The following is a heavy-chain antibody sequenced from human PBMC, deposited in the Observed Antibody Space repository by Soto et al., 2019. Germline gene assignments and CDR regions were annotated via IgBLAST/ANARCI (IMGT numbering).Heavy chain of an antibody. J-gene: IGHJ6*02. CDR3: ARGVKVQLELHCGMDV. Sequence: LVQSGAEVKKPGCSVKVSCKASGGTFISYAISWVRQAPGQGLAWMVGIIPIFGTANYAQKFQGRVTITADKSTSTAYMELSSLRSEDTAVYYCARGVKVQLELHCGMDVWGQGTTVTVSS. D-gene: IGHD1-1*01. CDR1: GGTFISYA. CDR2: IIPIFGTA. V-gene: IGHV1-69*06.